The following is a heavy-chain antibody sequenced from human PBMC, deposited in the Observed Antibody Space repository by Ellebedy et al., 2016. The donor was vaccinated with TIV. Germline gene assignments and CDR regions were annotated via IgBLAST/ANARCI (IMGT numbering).Heavy chain of an antibody. D-gene: IGHD4-23*01. CDR1: GPTFSSHA. Sequence: PGGSLRLSCAASGPTFSSHAMSRVRQAPGQGLEWVSSITESGGNTYYADSVTGRFTISRDKSKDTLFLQMNSLRAEDTAIYFCARNPVGVGPAFDVWGQGTMVTVSS. V-gene: IGHV3-23*01. J-gene: IGHJ3*01. CDR2: ITESGGNT. CDR3: ARNPVGVGPAFDV.